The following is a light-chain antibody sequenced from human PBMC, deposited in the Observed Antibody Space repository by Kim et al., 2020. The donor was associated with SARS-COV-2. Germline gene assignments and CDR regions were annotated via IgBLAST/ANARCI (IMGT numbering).Light chain of an antibody. J-gene: IGLJ3*02. V-gene: IGLV3-19*01. CDR1: SLINYY. CDR2: GDN. Sequence: SSELTQDPSVSVALGQTVTLTCRGDSLINYYASWYQQKPGQAPVLVLYGDNYRPSGIPDRFSGSTSGKLASLTITGAQAEDEAVYYCNSRGSRADPDWVFGGGTQLTVL. CDR3: NSRGSRADPDWV.